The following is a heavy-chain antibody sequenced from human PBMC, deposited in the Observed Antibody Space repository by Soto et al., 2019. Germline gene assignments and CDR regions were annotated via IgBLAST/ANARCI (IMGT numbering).Heavy chain of an antibody. V-gene: IGHV1-69*06. CDR2: IIPIFGTA. D-gene: IGHD2-2*03. J-gene: IGHJ6*02. CDR3: ASNSGGYCSSTSCYGDYYYYGMDV. Sequence: SVKVSCKASGGTFSSYAISWVRQAPGQGLEWMGGIIPIFGTANYAQKFQGRVTITADKSTSTAYMELSSLRSEDTAVYYCASNSGGYCSSTSCYGDYYYYGMDVWGQGTTVTVSS. CDR1: GGTFSSYA.